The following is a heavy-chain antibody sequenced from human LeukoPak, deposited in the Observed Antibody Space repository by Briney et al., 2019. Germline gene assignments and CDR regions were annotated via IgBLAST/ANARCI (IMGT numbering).Heavy chain of an antibody. V-gene: IGHV6-1*01. Sequence: SQTLSLTCAISGDSVSSNSAAWNWIRQSPSRGLEWLGRTNYRSKWYNECAGAVKSRITNNPDTSKNKFYLQLNSLTPEDTAVHYCVRDGYSSGWYGMFAYWGKGPLVTVSS. J-gene: IGHJ4*02. D-gene: IGHD6-19*01. CDR1: GDSVSSNSAA. CDR3: VRDGYSSGWYGMFAY. CDR2: TNYRSKWYN.